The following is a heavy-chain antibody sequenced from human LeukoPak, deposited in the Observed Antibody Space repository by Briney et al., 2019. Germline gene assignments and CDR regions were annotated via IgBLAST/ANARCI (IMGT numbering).Heavy chain of an antibody. CDR1: GFTFSSYS. J-gene: IGHJ4*02. CDR3: ARFRGMATISDY. Sequence: GGSLRLSCAASGFTFSSYSMNWVRQAPGKGLEWVSSISSSSSYIYYADSVKGRFTISRDNAKNSLYLQMNSRRAEDTAVYYCARFRGMATISDYWGQGTLVTVSS. D-gene: IGHD5-24*01. CDR2: ISSSSSYI. V-gene: IGHV3-21*01.